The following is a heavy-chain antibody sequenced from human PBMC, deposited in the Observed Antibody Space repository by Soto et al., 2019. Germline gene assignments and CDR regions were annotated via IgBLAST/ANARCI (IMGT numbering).Heavy chain of an antibody. J-gene: IGHJ4*02. CDR2: ISYDGSNE. CDR1: GFTFSTYA. D-gene: IGHD3-10*01. Sequence: VQVVESGGGVVQPGRSLRLSCAASGFTFSTYAMHWVRQAPGKGLEWVAVISYDGSNEYYVDSVKGRFTISRDNSKNTLYLQMNSLRDEDTAVYYCARGSAGHYNSGTLLDWGQGTLVTVSS. CDR3: ARGSAGHYNSGTLLD. V-gene: IGHV3-30-3*01.